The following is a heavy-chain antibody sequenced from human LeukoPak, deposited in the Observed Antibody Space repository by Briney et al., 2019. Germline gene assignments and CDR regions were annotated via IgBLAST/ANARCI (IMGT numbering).Heavy chain of an antibody. J-gene: IGHJ6*03. CDR2: IYYSGYT. D-gene: IGHD6-19*01. CDR1: GGSISSSSYY. V-gene: IGHV4-39*01. Sequence: PSETLSLTCTVSGGSISSSSYYWGWIRQPPGQGLEWIGYIYYSGYTYYNPSLKTRVTISVDTSKNQFSLKLSSVTAADTAVYYCARQAHSSGWSRGSYYYYMDVWGKGTTVTISS. CDR3: ARQAHSSGWSRGSYYYYMDV.